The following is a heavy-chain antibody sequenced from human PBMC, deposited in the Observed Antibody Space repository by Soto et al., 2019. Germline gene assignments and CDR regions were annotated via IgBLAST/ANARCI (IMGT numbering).Heavy chain of an antibody. CDR2: IYYSGST. Sequence: SETLSLTCTVSGGSISSYYWSWIRQPPGKGLEWIGYIYYSGSTYYNPSLKSRVTISVDTSKNQFSLKLSSVTAADTAVYYCARSIVGATGGWFDPWGQGTLVTVSS. V-gene: IGHV4-59*08. CDR1: GGSISSYY. D-gene: IGHD1-26*01. J-gene: IGHJ5*02. CDR3: ARSIVGATGGWFDP.